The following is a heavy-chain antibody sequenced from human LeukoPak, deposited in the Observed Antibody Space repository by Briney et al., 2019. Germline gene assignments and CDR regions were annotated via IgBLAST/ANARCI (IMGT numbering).Heavy chain of an antibody. D-gene: IGHD6-13*01. Sequence: GESLKISCKGSGYSFTSYWISWVRQMPGKGLEWMGRVDPSDSYTNYSPAFQGHVTISADKSISTAYLQWSSLKASDTAMYYCARLEGIAAAGTHYYYYYGMDVWGQGTTVTVYS. CDR2: VDPSDSYT. CDR1: GYSFTSYW. V-gene: IGHV5-10-1*01. CDR3: ARLEGIAAAGTHYYYYYGMDV. J-gene: IGHJ6*02.